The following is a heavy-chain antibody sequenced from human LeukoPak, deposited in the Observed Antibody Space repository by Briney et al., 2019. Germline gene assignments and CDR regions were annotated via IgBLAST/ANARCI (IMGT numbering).Heavy chain of an antibody. CDR1: GFTVSSNY. V-gene: IGHV3-53*01. Sequence: GGSLRLSCAASGFTVSSNYMSWVRQAPGKGLEWGSVIYSGGSTYYADSVKGRFTISRDNSKNTLYLQMNSLRAEDTAVYYCARIGSYYSYYFDYWGQGTLVTVSS. CDR2: IYSGGST. J-gene: IGHJ4*02. CDR3: ARIGSYYSYYFDY. D-gene: IGHD1-26*01.